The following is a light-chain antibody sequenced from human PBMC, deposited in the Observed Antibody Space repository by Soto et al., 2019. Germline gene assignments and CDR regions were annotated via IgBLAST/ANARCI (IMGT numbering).Light chain of an antibody. J-gene: IGLJ1*01. CDR3: FSYTSSGTYV. CDR2: EVS. Sequence: QSVLTQPASVSGSPGQSITISCTGTSSDVGNYKYVSWYQQHPGKAPKLMIYEVSNRPSGVSNRFSGSKSGNTASLTISGLQAEDETDYYCFSYTSSGTYVFXTGTNVTVL. V-gene: IGLV2-14*01. CDR1: SSDVGNYKY.